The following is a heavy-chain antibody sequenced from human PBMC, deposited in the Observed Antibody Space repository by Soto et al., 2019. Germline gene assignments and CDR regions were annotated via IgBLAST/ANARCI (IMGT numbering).Heavy chain of an antibody. CDR1: GGSISTNNW. CDR2: VYHTGST. D-gene: IGHD2-15*01. Sequence: QVLLQESGPGLINASGTLSLTCGVSGGSISTNNWWSWVRQTPGQGLEWMAEVYHTGSTNYNPSLNRRLTLSVDKSKNQFSLRLTSVTAADSAVYYCARAKLCNTLSCPHSFDTWGQGTLVSVSS. CDR3: ARAKLCNTLSCPHSFDT. V-gene: IGHV4-4*02. J-gene: IGHJ4*02.